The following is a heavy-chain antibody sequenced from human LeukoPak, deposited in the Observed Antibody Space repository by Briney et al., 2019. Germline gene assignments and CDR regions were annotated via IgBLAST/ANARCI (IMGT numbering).Heavy chain of an antibody. Sequence: PGRSLRLSCAASGFTFDDYAMHWVRQAPGKGLEWVSGISWNSGSIGYADSVKGRFTISRDNAKNSLYLQMNSLRAEDTALYYCAKDLAEDILTGFYLDAFDIWGQGTMVTVSS. D-gene: IGHD3-9*01. CDR2: ISWNSGSI. CDR3: AKDLAEDILTGFYLDAFDI. V-gene: IGHV3-9*01. J-gene: IGHJ3*02. CDR1: GFTFDDYA.